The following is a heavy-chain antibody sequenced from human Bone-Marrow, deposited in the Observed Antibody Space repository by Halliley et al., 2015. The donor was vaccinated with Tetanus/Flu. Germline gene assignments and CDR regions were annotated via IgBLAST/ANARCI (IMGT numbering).Heavy chain of an antibody. D-gene: IGHD1-26*01. CDR3: ARGVGTTRVRAFDI. CDR1: GGSIGGSS. J-gene: IGHJ3*02. V-gene: IGHV4-59*08. CDR2: LHKSGNT. Sequence: TLSLTCTVSGGSIGGSSWSWIRQPPGKGLEWIGYLHKSGNTNYSPSLKSRVSISGDTSKSQVSLKLTSVAAADTAMYFCARGVGTTRVRAFDIWGQGTMVIVSS.